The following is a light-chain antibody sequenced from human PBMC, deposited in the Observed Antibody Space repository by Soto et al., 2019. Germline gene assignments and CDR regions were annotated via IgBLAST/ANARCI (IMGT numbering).Light chain of an antibody. Sequence: EILMTQSPSTLSVSPCDGATLSCRASQGISTNLAWYQQKPGQSPRLLIYGASTRAAGIPARFRGSRSGTEFTLTISSLLSEDFAVYYCQQYDNWPPITFGQGTRLEIK. V-gene: IGKV3-15*01. CDR2: GAS. CDR3: QQYDNWPPIT. J-gene: IGKJ5*01. CDR1: QGISTN.